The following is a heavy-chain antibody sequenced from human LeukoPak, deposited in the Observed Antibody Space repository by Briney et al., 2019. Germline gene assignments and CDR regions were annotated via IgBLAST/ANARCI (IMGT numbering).Heavy chain of an antibody. CDR2: IHPRSGDT. CDR1: GYSFTAFY. J-gene: IGHJ4*02. CDR3: ARDGEYGTGSYYRASFDY. V-gene: IGHV1-2*02. D-gene: IGHD3-10*01. Sequence: ASVKDSCKASGYSFTAFYIHWVRRAPGQGLEWMGWIHPRSGDTRYAQKFQGRVTMARDTSISTVYMDLSSLGSDDTAVYYCARDGEYGTGSYYRASFDYWGQSNLLSVSS.